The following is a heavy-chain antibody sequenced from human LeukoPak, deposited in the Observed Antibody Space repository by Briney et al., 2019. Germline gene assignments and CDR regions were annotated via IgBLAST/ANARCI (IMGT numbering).Heavy chain of an antibody. D-gene: IGHD3-16*01. J-gene: IGHJ4*02. CDR1: GFTFNTYA. V-gene: IGHV3-74*01. CDR3: ARVATGSYHFDY. CDR2: TNSDGSTT. Sequence: GGSLRLSCSASGFTFNTYAMTWVRQTPGKGLVWVSRTNSDGSTTSYADSVKGRFTISRDNAKNTLYLQMNSLRAEDTAVYYCARVATGSYHFDYWGQGTLATVSS.